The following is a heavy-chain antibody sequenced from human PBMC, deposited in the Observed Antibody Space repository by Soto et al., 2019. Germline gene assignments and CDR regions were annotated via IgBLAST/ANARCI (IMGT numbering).Heavy chain of an antibody. V-gene: IGHV3-30*18. J-gene: IGHJ4*02. CDR1: GFTFSSYG. CDR2: ISYDGSNK. CDR3: AKLSVVTGRASFDY. D-gene: IGHD2-15*01. Sequence: GGSLRLSCAASGFTFSSYGMHWVRQAPGKGLEWVAVISYDGSNKYYADSVKGRFTISRDNSKNTLYLQMNSLRAEDTAVYYCAKLSVVTGRASFDYWGQGTLVTVSS.